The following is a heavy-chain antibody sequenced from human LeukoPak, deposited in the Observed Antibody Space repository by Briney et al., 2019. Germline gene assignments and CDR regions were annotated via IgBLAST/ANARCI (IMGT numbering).Heavy chain of an antibody. CDR2: IYHSGST. Sequence: SGTLSLTCAVSGGSISSSNWWSWVRQPPGKGLECIGEIYHSGSTNYNPSLKSRVTISVDKSKNQFSLKLSSVTAADTAVYYCARRQVTPNWFDPWGQGTLVTVYS. V-gene: IGHV4-4*02. CDR3: ARRQVTPNWFDP. J-gene: IGHJ5*02. CDR1: GGSISSSNW. D-gene: IGHD2-21*02.